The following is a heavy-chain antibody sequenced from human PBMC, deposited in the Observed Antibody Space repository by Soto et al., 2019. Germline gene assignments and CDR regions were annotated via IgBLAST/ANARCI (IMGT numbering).Heavy chain of an antibody. CDR3: ARTYSWSRTINWFDP. CDR1: GFSLSTSGMC. Sequence: SGPTLVNPTHTLTLTCTFSGFSLSTSGMCVSWIRQPPGKALEWLALIDWDDDKYYSTSLKTRLTISKDTSKNQVVLTMTNMDPVDTATYYCARTYSWSRTINWFDPWGQGTLVTVSS. J-gene: IGHJ5*02. D-gene: IGHD6-13*01. CDR2: IDWDDDK. V-gene: IGHV2-70*01.